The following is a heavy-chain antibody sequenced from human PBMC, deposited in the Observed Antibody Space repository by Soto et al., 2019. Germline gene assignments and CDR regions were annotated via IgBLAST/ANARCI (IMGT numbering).Heavy chain of an antibody. Sequence: QVQLVQSGAEVKKPGASVKVSCKASGYTFTSYGISWVRQAPGQGLEWMGWISAYNGNTKYAQKLQGRVTMTTDTTTSVGYMKLGSLRCDDTAVYYCARDAIEDDSTNWFDPWGQGTLVTVSS. CDR3: ARDAIEDDSTNWFDP. CDR2: ISAYNGNT. J-gene: IGHJ5*02. V-gene: IGHV1-18*01. CDR1: GYTFTSYG. D-gene: IGHD2-21*01.